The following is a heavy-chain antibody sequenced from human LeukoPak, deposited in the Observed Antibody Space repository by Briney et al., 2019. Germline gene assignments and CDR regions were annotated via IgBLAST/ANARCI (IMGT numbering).Heavy chain of an antibody. J-gene: IGHJ4*02. D-gene: IGHD6-19*01. CDR2: ISDSGGST. Sequence: GGSLRLSCAASGFTFSSYAMSWVRQTPGKGLEWVSGISDSGGSTYYVDSVKGRFTISRDNSKNTLYLQMNSLRAEDTAIYYCAKMPVSYSSGWSTFDYWGQGTLVTVSS. V-gene: IGHV3-23*01. CDR3: AKMPVSYSSGWSTFDY. CDR1: GFTFSSYA.